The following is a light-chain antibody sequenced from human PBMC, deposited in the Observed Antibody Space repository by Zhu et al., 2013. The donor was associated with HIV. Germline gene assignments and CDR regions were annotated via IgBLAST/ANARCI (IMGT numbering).Light chain of an antibody. CDR3: LQHNSYPLT. Sequence: DIQMTQSPSSLSASVGDRVTITCRTSQGIGNDLGWYQQKPGKAPKRLIYAASSLQSGVPSRFSGSGSGTEFTLTISSLQPEDFATYYCLQHNSYPLTFGQGTRVEFK. CDR1: QGIGND. CDR2: AAS. J-gene: IGKJ1*01. V-gene: IGKV1-17*01.